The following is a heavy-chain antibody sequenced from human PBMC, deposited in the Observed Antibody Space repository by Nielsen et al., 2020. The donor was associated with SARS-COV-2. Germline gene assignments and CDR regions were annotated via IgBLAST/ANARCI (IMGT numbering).Heavy chain of an antibody. CDR2: ISGSGGST. V-gene: IGHV3-23*01. D-gene: IGHD6-19*01. Sequence: GESLKISCAASGFTFSSYEMNWVRQAPGKGLEWVSAISGSGGSTYYADSVKGRFTISRDNSKNTLYLQMNSLRAEGTAVYYCAKDGIAVAGVPYYFDYWGQGTLVTVSS. CDR1: GFTFSSYE. CDR3: AKDGIAVAGVPYYFDY. J-gene: IGHJ4*02.